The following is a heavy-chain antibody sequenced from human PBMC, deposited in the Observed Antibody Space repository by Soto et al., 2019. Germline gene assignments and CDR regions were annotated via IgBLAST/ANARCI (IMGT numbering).Heavy chain of an antibody. CDR1: GFTFSSFW. D-gene: IGHD5-12*01. CDR2: IKQGASQR. J-gene: IGHJ6*02. CDR3: AREGVARYGMDV. V-gene: IGHV3-7*01. Sequence: EVQLVESGGDLVQPGGSLRLSCAGSGFTFSSFWMTWVRQAPGKGLEWVANIKQGASQRFYVDSVKGRFTISRDDAKNSLYLHMNSLRADDTVVYYGAREGVARYGMDVWGQGTTVTVSS.